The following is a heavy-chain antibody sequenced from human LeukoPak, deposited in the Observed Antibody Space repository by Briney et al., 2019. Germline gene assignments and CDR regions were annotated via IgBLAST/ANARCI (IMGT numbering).Heavy chain of an antibody. Sequence: PGRSLRLSCAASGFTFSSYGMHWVRQAPGKGLEWVAVIWYDGSNKYYADPVKGRFTISRDNSKNTLYLQMTSLRAEDTAVYYCASGSSGYPPYWGQGTLVTVSS. V-gene: IGHV3-33*01. CDR1: GFTFSSYG. CDR3: ASGSSGYPPY. J-gene: IGHJ4*02. CDR2: IWYDGSNK. D-gene: IGHD3-22*01.